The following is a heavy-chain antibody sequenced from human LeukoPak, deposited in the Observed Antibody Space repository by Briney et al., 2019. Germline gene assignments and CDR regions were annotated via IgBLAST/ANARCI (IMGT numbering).Heavy chain of an antibody. Sequence: GRSLRLSCVVSGLRFRNYGMHWVRQAPGKGLEWVANIKLDGSEKNYVDSVKGRFTISRDNTKNSLYLQMNSLRAEDTAVFYCARDQYDTWSRRGNFDSWGQGTLVIVSS. J-gene: IGHJ4*02. CDR2: IKLDGSEK. CDR1: GLRFRNYG. V-gene: IGHV3-7*03. D-gene: IGHD3-3*01. CDR3: ARDQYDTWSRRGNFDS.